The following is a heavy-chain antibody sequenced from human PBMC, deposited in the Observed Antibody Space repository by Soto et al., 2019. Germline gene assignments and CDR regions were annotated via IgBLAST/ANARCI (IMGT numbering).Heavy chain of an antibody. J-gene: IGHJ6*02. CDR2: LSGYNGNT. D-gene: IGHD3-10*01. Sequence: QVQLVQSGAEVKKPGASVKVSCKASGYTFTSYGVSWVRQAPGQGLEGMGWLSGYNGNTNYAQKLQGRVTMTTDTSTSTAYMELRSLRSDDTAVYYCARAGKYYYGSGSPYYYGMDVWGQGITGTVSS. CDR3: ARAGKYYYGSGSPYYYGMDV. V-gene: IGHV1-18*04. CDR1: GYTFTSYG.